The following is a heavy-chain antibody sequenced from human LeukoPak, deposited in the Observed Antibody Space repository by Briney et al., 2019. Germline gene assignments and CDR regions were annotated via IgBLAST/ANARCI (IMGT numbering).Heavy chain of an antibody. J-gene: IGHJ4*02. CDR2: FYYSGNT. D-gene: IGHD1-26*01. CDR1: GGSISSSSDY. V-gene: IGHV4-39*01. CDR3: ARHNNSYPRYYFDY. Sequence: SETLLLTCTVSGGSISSSSDYRGWRRQPPGKGLDWIGRFYYSGNTYYNPSLKHRVAISVEPSKNEFSLTLSSVTAADTAVDDCARHNNSYPRYYFDYWGQGTLLTVYS.